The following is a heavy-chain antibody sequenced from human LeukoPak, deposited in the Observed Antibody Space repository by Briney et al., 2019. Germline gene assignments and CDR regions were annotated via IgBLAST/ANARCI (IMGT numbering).Heavy chain of an antibody. V-gene: IGHV4-59*01. CDR2: IYSSGST. D-gene: IGHD3-22*01. CDR1: GGSISYYY. Sequence: SETLSLTCTVSGGSISYYYWNWIRQPPGKGLEWIGYIYSSGSTNYNPSLKSRVTISLDTSKNEFSLKLSSVTAADTAVYYCARMGDYYDSSGYRHDAFDIWGQGTMVTVSS. CDR3: ARMGDYYDSSGYRHDAFDI. J-gene: IGHJ3*02.